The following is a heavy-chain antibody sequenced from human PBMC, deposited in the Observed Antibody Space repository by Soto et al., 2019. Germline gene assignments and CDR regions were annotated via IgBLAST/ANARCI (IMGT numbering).Heavy chain of an antibody. Sequence: PSETLSLTCAVFPGSFSHYYWSWIRQPPGKGLEWIGEINHSGSTNYNPSLKSRVTISVDTSKNQFSLKLSSVTAADTAVYYCATLYCTNGVCYENDAFDIWGQGTMVTVS. J-gene: IGHJ3*02. CDR1: PGSFSHYY. V-gene: IGHV4-34*01. D-gene: IGHD2-8*01. CDR3: ATLYCTNGVCYENDAFDI. CDR2: INHSGST.